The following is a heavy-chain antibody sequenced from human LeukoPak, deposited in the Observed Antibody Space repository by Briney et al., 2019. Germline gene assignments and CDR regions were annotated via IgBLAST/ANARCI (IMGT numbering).Heavy chain of an antibody. D-gene: IGHD3-22*01. CDR1: GYTFTGYY. Sequence: ASVKVSCKASGYTFTGYYMHWVRQAPGQGLEWMGWINPNSGGTNYAQKFQGRVTMTRDTSISTAYMELSRLRSDDTAVYYCARDNPKGDYYDSSGSDYWGQGTLVTVSS. J-gene: IGHJ4*02. CDR2: INPNSGGT. CDR3: ARDNPKGDYYDSSGSDY. V-gene: IGHV1-2*02.